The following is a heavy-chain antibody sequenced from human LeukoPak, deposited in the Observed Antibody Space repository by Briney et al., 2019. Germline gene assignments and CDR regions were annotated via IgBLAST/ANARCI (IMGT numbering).Heavy chain of an antibody. Sequence: ASVKVSCKASGYTFTGYYMHWVRQAPGQGLEWMGWMNPYSGGTNYAQKFQGRVTMTRDTSISTAYMELSRLRSDDTAVYYCARGVVMSPLDYWGQGTLVTVSS. J-gene: IGHJ4*02. CDR3: ARGVVMSPLDY. V-gene: IGHV1-2*02. CDR1: GYTFTGYY. D-gene: IGHD3-22*01. CDR2: MNPYSGGT.